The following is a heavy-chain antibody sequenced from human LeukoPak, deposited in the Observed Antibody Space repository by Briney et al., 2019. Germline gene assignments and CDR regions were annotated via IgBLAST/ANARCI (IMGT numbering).Heavy chain of an antibody. J-gene: IGHJ6*02. V-gene: IGHV4-4*02. Sequence: SETLSLTCAVSVDSISSSKWWSWARQAPGKGLEWIGEIHPGGSTNYNPSLKSRVTISIDKSKNQFSLKMSSVTAADTAVYYCARSRDTTNYYGMDVWGQGTTVTVSS. D-gene: IGHD1-26*01. CDR2: IHPGGST. CDR1: VDSISSSKW. CDR3: ARSRDTTNYYGMDV.